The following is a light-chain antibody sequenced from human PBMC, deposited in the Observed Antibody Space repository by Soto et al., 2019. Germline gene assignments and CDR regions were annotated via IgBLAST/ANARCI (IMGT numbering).Light chain of an antibody. CDR3: LQYNNWWT. CDR2: GAS. CDR1: QDVGSS. V-gene: IGKV3-15*01. J-gene: IGKJ1*01. Sequence: EIVLTQSPATLSLSPGERATLSCRASQDVGSSLAWYQQKPGRSPRLLIYGASTRAIGIPARFSGSGSGTEFTLTISSLQSEDFAVYYCLQYNNWWTFGQGTKVDI.